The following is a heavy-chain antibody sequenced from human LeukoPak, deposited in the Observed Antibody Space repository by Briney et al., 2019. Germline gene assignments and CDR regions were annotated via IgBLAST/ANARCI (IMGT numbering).Heavy chain of an antibody. D-gene: IGHD3-22*01. J-gene: IGHJ4*02. CDR2: IKSKTDGGTK. V-gene: IGHV3-15*01. CDR3: TTEPPYSYDSSDTIRADY. Sequence: PGGSLRLSCAASGFTFSNAWMSWVRQAPGKGLEWVGRIKSKTDGGTKDYAAPVKGRFTISRDDSKNTLYLQMNSLKTEDTAVYYCTTEPPYSYDSSDTIRADYWGQGTLVTVSS. CDR1: GFTFSNAW.